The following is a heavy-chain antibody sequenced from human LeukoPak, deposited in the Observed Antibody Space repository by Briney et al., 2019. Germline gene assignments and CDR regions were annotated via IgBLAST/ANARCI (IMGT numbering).Heavy chain of an antibody. CDR3: AISSPVATVGY. CDR2: IKQDGSEK. Sequence: GGSLRLSCAASGFTFSSYWMSWVRQAPGKGLEWVANIKQDGSEKYYVDSVKGRFTISRDNAKNSLYLQMNSLRAEDTAVYYCAISSPVATVGYWGQGTLVTVSS. J-gene: IGHJ4*02. D-gene: IGHD4-23*01. V-gene: IGHV3-7*01. CDR1: GFTFSSYW.